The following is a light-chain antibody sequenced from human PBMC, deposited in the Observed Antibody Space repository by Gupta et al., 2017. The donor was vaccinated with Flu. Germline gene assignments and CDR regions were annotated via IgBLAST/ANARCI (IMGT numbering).Light chain of an antibody. J-gene: IGLJ3*02. V-gene: IGLV2-14*01. CDR1: SSDVGRYNY. CDR3: SSYTSSSTWV. CDR2: EVN. Sequence: QSALTQPASVSGSPGPSITISCTGTSSDVGRYNYVSWYQHHPGKAPKLMIYEVNNRPSGISNRFSASKSGNTASLTISGLQAEDEADYYCSSYTSSSTWVFGGGTSLTVL.